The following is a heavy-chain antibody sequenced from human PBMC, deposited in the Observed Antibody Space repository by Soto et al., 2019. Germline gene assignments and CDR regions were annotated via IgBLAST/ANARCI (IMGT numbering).Heavy chain of an antibody. D-gene: IGHD2-21*02. CDR1: GYTFTSYG. Sequence: QVQLVQSGAEVKKPGASVKVSCKASGYTFTSYGISWVRQAPGQGLEWMGWISAYNGNTNYAQKLQGRVTMTTDTSTSTAYMELRSLRSDDTAVYYCARSNIVVVTAITNYYYYGMDVWGQGTTVTVSS. V-gene: IGHV1-18*04. J-gene: IGHJ6*02. CDR2: ISAYNGNT. CDR3: ARSNIVVVTAITNYYYYGMDV.